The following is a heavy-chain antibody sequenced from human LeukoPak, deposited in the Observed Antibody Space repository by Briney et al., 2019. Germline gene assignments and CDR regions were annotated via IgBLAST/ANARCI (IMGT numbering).Heavy chain of an antibody. CDR1: GFTFSDYA. V-gene: IGHV3-23*01. CDR2: LSGTGGNT. J-gene: IGHJ4*02. D-gene: IGHD5-18*01. CDR3: AKGNSYGSPKYFDY. Sequence: PGGSLRLSCAASGFTFSDYAMSRVRQAPGKGLEWVSNLSGTGGNTNYADSVKGRLTTSRDNSKNTLYLRIHRLRAEDTAVYYCAKGNSYGSPKYFDYWGQGILVTVSS.